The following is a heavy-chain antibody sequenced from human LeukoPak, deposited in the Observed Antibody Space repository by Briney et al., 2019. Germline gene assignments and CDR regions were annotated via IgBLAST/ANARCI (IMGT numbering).Heavy chain of an antibody. CDR3: TTGNY. J-gene: IGHJ4*02. CDR1: GLTLSYAW. Sequence: PGGSLRLSCAASGLTLSYAWMSWVRQAPGKGLEWVGRIKSKSDGETTDYASPMKGRFTISRDDSKNTLYLQMNSLKSDETAVYYCTTGNYWGQGTLVTVSS. V-gene: IGHV3-15*01. CDR2: IKSKSDGETT.